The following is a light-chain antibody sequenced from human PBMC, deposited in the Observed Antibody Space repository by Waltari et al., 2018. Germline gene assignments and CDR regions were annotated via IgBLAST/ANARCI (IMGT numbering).Light chain of an antibody. V-gene: IGKV1-5*03. CDR1: QSICTV. CDR3: QQYSDYSIT. J-gene: IGKJ5*01. CDR2: KAS. Sequence: CRASQSICTVLAWYQQRPGKAPKVLIYKASNLESGVPSRFSGSGSGTEFTLTISSLQPDDFANYYCQQYSDYSITFGQGTRLEIK.